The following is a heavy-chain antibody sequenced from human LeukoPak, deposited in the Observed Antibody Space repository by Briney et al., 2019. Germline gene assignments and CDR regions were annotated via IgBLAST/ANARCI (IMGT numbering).Heavy chain of an antibody. CDR1: GYTFISYD. D-gene: IGHD2-2*01. CDR2: INPTSGNT. Sequence: ASVKVSCKASGYTFISYDINWVRQAAGQGLEWMGGINPTSGNTGYAQKFQGRVTITRNTSISTAYMELSSLRSEDTAVYYCARIQYQLLVNYYYYYMDVWGKGTTVTVSS. V-gene: IGHV1-8*03. J-gene: IGHJ6*03. CDR3: ARIQYQLLVNYYYYYMDV.